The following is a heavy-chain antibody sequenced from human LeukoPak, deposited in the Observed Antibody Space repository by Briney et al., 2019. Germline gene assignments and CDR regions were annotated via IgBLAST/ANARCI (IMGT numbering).Heavy chain of an antibody. J-gene: IGHJ4*02. V-gene: IGHV4-34*01. CDR2: INHSGST. CDR1: GGSFSGYY. CDR3: ARGGYSGYDYAFDC. D-gene: IGHD5-12*01. Sequence: SETLSLTCAVYGGSFSGYYWSWIRQPPGKGLEWIGEINHSGSTNYNPSLKSRVTISVDTSKNQFSLKLSSVTAADTAVYYCARGGYSGYDYAFDCWGQGTLVTVSS.